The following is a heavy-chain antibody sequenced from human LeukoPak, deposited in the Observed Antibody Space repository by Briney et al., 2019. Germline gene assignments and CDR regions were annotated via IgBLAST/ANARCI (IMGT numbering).Heavy chain of an antibody. D-gene: IGHD1-26*01. CDR1: GFTVSTNY. J-gene: IGHJ4*02. CDR2: LYSGGNR. V-gene: IGHV3-53*01. CDR3: ARESGDRPGLPGR. Sequence: GGSLRLSCAASGFTVSTNYMSWVRQAPGKGLEWVSTLYSGGNRYYADSVRGRFTISRGDSRNTLFLQMYNLRVEDTAMYYCARESGDRPGLPGRWGQGTLVTVSS.